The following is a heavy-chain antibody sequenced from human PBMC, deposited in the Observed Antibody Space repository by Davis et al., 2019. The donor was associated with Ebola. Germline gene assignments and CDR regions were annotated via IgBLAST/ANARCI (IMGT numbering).Heavy chain of an antibody. CDR3: AKGTYYYGSGRPDY. J-gene: IGHJ4*02. Sequence: GESLKISCAASGFTFSSYAMSWVRQAPGKGLEWVAVISYDGSNKYYADSVKGRFTISRDNSKNTLYLQMNSLRAEDTAVYYCAKGTYYYGSGRPDYWGQGTLVTVSS. CDR1: GFTFSSYA. V-gene: IGHV3-30*18. D-gene: IGHD3-10*01. CDR2: ISYDGSNK.